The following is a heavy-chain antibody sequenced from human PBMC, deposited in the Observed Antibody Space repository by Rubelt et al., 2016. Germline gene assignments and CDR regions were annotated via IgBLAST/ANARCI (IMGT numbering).Heavy chain of an antibody. J-gene: IGHJ4*02. Sequence: EVQLVESGGGLVQPGGSLRLSCADSGFTFSSHSMNWVRQAPGKGREWGSYITDSGDSTLYADDVKGRFTISRDNSKNPLYLQMYCLSADATAVYFCARALGTYPRQGFDYWGQGTLVTVSA. D-gene: IGHD3/OR15-3a*01. CDR3: ARALGTYPRQGFDY. CDR2: ITDSGDST. V-gene: IGHV3-23*04. CDR1: GFTFSSHS.